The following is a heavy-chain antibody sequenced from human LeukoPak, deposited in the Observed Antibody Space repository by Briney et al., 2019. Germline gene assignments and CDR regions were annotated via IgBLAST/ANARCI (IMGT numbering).Heavy chain of an antibody. J-gene: IGHJ3*02. CDR1: GYTFTSYD. CDR3: ARGASYSSSWYHAFDI. D-gene: IGHD6-13*01. Sequence: VASVRVSCKASGYTFTSYDINWVRQATGQGLEWMGWMNPNSGNTGYAQKFQGRVTMTRNTSISTAYMELSSLRSEDTAVYYCARGASYSSSWYHAFDIWGQGTMVTVSS. CDR2: MNPNSGNT. V-gene: IGHV1-8*01.